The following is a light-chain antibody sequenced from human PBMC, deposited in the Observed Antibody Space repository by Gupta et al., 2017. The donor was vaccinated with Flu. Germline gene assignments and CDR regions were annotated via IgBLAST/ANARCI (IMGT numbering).Light chain of an antibody. J-gene: IGKJ2*02. CDR3: QQDDSYLCT. CDR1: QSISSW. V-gene: IGKV1-5*03. CDR2: KAS. Sequence: DIQMTQSPSTLSAAVGDRVTIARRARQSISSWLAWYQQKPGKAPKLLIYKASRGETGIPSRFSGSGSGTEFTLTISSLQPDDFASYYCQQDDSYLCTFGQGTKLEIK.